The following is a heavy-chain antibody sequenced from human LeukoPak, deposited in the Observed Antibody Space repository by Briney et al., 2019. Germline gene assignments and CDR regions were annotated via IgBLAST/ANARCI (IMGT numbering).Heavy chain of an antibody. D-gene: IGHD2-15*01. CDR1: RGTFSSYA. Sequence: ASVKVSCKASRGTFSSYAISWVRQAPGQGLEWMGRIIPILGIANYAQKFQGRVTITADKSTSTAYMELSSLRSEDTAVYYCARDRLGILYDYWGQGTLVTVSS. V-gene: IGHV1-69*04. CDR3: ARDRLGILYDY. J-gene: IGHJ4*02. CDR2: IIPILGIA.